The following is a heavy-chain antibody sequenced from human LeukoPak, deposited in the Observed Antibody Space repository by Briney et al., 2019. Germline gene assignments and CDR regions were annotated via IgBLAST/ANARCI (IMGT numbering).Heavy chain of an antibody. CDR1: GYTFTSYY. J-gene: IGHJ4*02. CDR2: FNPSDGRA. Sequence: ASVKVSCKASGYTFTSYYLHWVRQAPGQGLEWMGIFNPSDGRATYTQTFQGRVTVTRDTSTSTVYMDLSSLRSDDTAIYYCARQAVTTGWYFDYWGQGTLVTVSS. D-gene: IGHD4-17*01. V-gene: IGHV1-46*01. CDR3: ARQAVTTGWYFDY.